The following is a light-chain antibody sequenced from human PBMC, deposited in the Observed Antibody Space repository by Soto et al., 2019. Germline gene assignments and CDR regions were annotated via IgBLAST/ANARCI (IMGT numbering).Light chain of an antibody. CDR1: QGISSY. CDR2: AAS. CDR3: QQLNSYLQT. Sequence: DIQLTQSPSFLSASIGDRVTITCRASQGISSYLAWYQQKPGKTPKLLIYAASTLQSGVPSRFSGSGSGTELTLTLSSLQPEDFATSYCQQLNSYLQTFGQGTKVEIK. V-gene: IGKV1-9*01. J-gene: IGKJ1*01.